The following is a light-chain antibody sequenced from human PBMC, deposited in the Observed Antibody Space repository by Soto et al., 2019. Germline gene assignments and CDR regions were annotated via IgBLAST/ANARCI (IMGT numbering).Light chain of an antibody. CDR2: GAS. V-gene: IGKV3-20*01. Sequence: EIVATLYPSTLAWSKGERATLSCRASQSVSSSYLAWYQQKPGQAPRLLIYGASSRATGIPDRFSGSGSGTDFTLTISRLEPEDFAVYYCQQYGSSPTTFGQGTKVDI. CDR3: QQYGSSPTT. CDR1: QSVSSSY. J-gene: IGKJ1*01.